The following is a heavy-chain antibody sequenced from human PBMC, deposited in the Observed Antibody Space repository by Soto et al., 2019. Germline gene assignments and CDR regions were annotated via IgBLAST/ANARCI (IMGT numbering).Heavy chain of an antibody. CDR1: GFTFSDYA. Sequence: GGSLRLSCAASGFTFSDYAMKWVRQAPGKGPEWVASISSSGSFIHYADSVKGRFTISRDNAKDSLTLQMNSLRAEDTAVYYCARDPRRVAGYYYYYGMDVWGQGTTVTVSS. J-gene: IGHJ6*02. D-gene: IGHD6-19*01. CDR3: ARDPRRVAGYYYYYGMDV. V-gene: IGHV3-21*01. CDR2: ISSSGSFI.